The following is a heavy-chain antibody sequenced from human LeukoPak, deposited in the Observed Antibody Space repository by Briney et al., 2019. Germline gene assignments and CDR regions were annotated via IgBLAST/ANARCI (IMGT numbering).Heavy chain of an antibody. Sequence: GGSLRLSCAASGFTFSGSAMHWVRQASGKGLEWVGRIRSKANSYATAYAASVKGRVTISRDDSKNTAYLQMNSLKTEDTAVYYCTRHAFGYDSSRVTDYWGQGTLVTVSS. V-gene: IGHV3-73*01. CDR3: TRHAFGYDSSRVTDY. CDR1: GFTFSGSA. D-gene: IGHD5-12*01. J-gene: IGHJ4*02. CDR2: IRSKANSYAT.